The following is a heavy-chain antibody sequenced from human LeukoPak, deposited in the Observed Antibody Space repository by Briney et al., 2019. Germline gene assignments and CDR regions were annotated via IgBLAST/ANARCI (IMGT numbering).Heavy chain of an antibody. CDR3: ARSRLGMGLDY. CDR1: DGSISSGSYY. Sequence: SQTLSLTCTVSDGSISSGSYYWSWIRQPAGKGLEWIGRIYTSGSTNYNPSLKSRVTISVDTSKNQYSLKLSSVTTADTAVYYCARSRLGMGLDYWGQGTLVTVSS. J-gene: IGHJ4*02. CDR2: IYTSGST. V-gene: IGHV4-61*02. D-gene: IGHD7-27*01.